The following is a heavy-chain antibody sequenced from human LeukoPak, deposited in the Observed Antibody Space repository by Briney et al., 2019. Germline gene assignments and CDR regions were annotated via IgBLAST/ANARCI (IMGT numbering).Heavy chain of an antibody. V-gene: IGHV3-7*01. CDR1: GFTFSSYW. D-gene: IGHD3-22*01. CDR3: ARVCDYYDSSGYYFFGKYFDY. J-gene: IGHJ4*02. Sequence: PGGSLRLSCAASGFTFSSYWMSWVRQAPGKGLEWVANIKQDGSEKYYVDSVKGRFTISRDNAKNSLYLQMNSLRAEDTAVYYCARVCDYYDSSGYYFFGKYFDYWGQGTLVTVSS. CDR2: IKQDGSEK.